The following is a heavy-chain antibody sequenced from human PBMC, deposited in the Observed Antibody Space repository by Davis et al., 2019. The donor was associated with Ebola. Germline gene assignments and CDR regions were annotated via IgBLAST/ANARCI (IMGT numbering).Heavy chain of an antibody. Sequence: MPSETLSLTCTVSGGSISSYYWSWIRQPPGKGLEWIGYIYYSGSTNYNPSLKSRVTISVDTSKNQFSLKLSSVTAADTAVYYCARGGIAVAGFDYWGQGTLVTVSS. CDR3: ARGGIAVAGFDY. V-gene: IGHV4-59*01. CDR2: IYYSGST. J-gene: IGHJ4*02. D-gene: IGHD6-19*01. CDR1: GGSISSYY.